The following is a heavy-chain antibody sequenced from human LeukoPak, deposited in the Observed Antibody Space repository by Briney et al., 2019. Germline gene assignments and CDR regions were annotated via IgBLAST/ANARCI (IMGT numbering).Heavy chain of an antibody. J-gene: IGHJ4*02. Sequence: GASVKVSCKASGYTFTSYYMHWVRQAPGQGLEWMGIINPSGGSTSYAQKFQGRVTMTRDTSTSTVYMELSSLRSEDTAVYYCASSGYCSGGSCYGPFDYWGQGTLVTVSS. CDR2: INPSGGST. V-gene: IGHV1-46*01. CDR1: GYTFTSYY. CDR3: ASSGYCSGGSCYGPFDY. D-gene: IGHD2-15*01.